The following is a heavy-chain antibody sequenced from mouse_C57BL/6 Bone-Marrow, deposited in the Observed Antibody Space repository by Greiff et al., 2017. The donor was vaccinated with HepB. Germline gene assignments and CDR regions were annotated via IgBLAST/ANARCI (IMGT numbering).Heavy chain of an antibody. D-gene: IGHD2-4*01. J-gene: IGHJ3*01. V-gene: IGHV1-81*01. CDR2: IYPRSGNT. CDR1: GYTFTSYG. CDR3: ARLFYYDYYSWFAY. Sequence: QVQLQQSGAELARPGASVKLSCKASGYTFTSYGISWVKQRTGQGLEWIGEIYPRSGNTYYNEKFKGKATLTADKSSSTAYMELRSLTSEDSAVYFCARLFYYDYYSWFAYWGQGTLVTVSA.